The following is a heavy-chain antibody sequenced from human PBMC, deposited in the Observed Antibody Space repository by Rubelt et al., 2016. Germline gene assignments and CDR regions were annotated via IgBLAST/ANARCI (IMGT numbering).Heavy chain of an antibody. D-gene: IGHD5-18*01. J-gene: IGHJ5*02. CDR2: IIPIFGTA. Sequence: QVQLVQSGSELKKPGASVKVSCKASGGTFSSYAISWVRQAPGQGLEWMGGIIPIFGTANYAQKFQGRVTITADESTSTAYMERSSLGSEETAVYSCATREGLWNWFDPWGQGTLVTVSS. CDR3: ATREGLWNWFDP. CDR1: GGTFSSYA. V-gene: IGHV1-69*01.